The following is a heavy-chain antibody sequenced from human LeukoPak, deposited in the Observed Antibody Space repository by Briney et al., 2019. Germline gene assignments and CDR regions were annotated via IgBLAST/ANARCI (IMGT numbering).Heavy chain of an antibody. J-gene: IGHJ6*02. Sequence: SQTLSLTCAISGDSVSSNSAAWNWIRQSPSRGLEWLRRTYYRSKWYNDYAVSVKSRITINPDTSKNQFSLQLNSVTPEDTAVYYCARRPMVRGVIITGMDVWGQGTTVTVSS. CDR2: TYYRSKWYN. D-gene: IGHD3-10*01. CDR1: GDSVSSNSAA. V-gene: IGHV6-1*01. CDR3: ARRPMVRGVIITGMDV.